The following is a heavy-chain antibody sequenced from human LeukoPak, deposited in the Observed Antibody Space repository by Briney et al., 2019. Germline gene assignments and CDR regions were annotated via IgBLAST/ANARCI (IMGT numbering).Heavy chain of an antibody. CDR3: ARLLAPYGSVHY. J-gene: IGHJ4*02. Sequence: PSETLSLTCTVSGGSISGSTHYWGWIRQPPGKGLEWIGSIYYSGSTYYHPSLKSRVTISLDTSKNQFSLKLSSLTAADTAVYYCARLLAPYGSVHYWGQGTLVTVSS. CDR1: GGSISGSTHY. CDR2: IYYSGST. V-gene: IGHV4-39*01. D-gene: IGHD6-19*01.